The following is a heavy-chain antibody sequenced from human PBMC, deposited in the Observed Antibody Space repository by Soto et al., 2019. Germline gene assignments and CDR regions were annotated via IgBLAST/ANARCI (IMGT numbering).Heavy chain of an antibody. V-gene: IGHV3-7*04. Sequence: EVQLVESGGGLVQPGGSLRLSCAASGFTFSNYWMSWVRQAPGKGLEWVANIKQDGSEKYYVDSVKGRFTISRDNAKNSLYLQMNSLRAEDTAVYYCARGAVRWLQLRWYFDLWCRGTLVTVSS. CDR1: GFTFSNYW. J-gene: IGHJ2*01. CDR3: ARGAVRWLQLRWYFDL. D-gene: IGHD5-12*01. CDR2: IKQDGSEK.